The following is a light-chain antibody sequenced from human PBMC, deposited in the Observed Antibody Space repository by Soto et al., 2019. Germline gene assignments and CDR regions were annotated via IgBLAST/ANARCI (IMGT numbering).Light chain of an antibody. CDR3: QEYNHWHPVT. Sequence: EIVMTQSAATLSVSAGERATLSCRASQTVTNNLAWYQQKPGQAPRLLIYGASTRVTGIPARFSGSGSVTEFTLTISSLQSEDFAVYDGQEYNHWHPVTFRGGTKVDIK. J-gene: IGKJ4*01. CDR2: GAS. V-gene: IGKV3-15*01. CDR1: QTVTNN.